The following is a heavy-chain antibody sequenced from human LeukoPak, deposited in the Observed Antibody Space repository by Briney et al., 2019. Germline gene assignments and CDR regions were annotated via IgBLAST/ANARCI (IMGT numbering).Heavy chain of an antibody. D-gene: IGHD6-13*01. J-gene: IGHJ4*02. V-gene: IGHV3-23*01. CDR1: GFTFSMYA. CDR3: AKATPATAAFES. Sequence: PGGSLRLSCAACGFTFSMYAMSWVRQAPGKGLEWVSTISSSGGSTYYADSVKGRFTISRDNSKNTLYLQMNSLRAEDTAVYYCAKATPATAAFESWGQGTLLTVSS. CDR2: ISSSGGST.